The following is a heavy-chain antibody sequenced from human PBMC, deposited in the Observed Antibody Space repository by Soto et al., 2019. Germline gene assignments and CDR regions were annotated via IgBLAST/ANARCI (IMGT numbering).Heavy chain of an antibody. CDR2: ISTSSTYR. CDR3: ARDGSGAAANPYFDY. J-gene: IGHJ4*02. V-gene: IGHV3-21*04. CDR1: GFTFSSYT. D-gene: IGHD2-2*01. Sequence: GSLRLSCVASGFTFSSYTMHWVRQAPGKGLEWVSSISTSSTYRYIADSVTGRFTISRDNAQNSLYLQMTSLRAEDTAVYYCARDGSGAAANPYFDYWGQGTLVTVSS.